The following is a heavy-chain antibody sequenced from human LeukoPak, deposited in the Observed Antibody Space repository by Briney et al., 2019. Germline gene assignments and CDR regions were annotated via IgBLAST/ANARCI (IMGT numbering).Heavy chain of an antibody. D-gene: IGHD6-13*01. CDR3: AKRVGSSWYSFKGWFDP. Sequence: PGGSLRLSCAASGFTFSSYAMSWVRQAPGKGLEWVSAISGSGGSTYYADSVKGRFTISRDNSKNTLYLQMNSLRAEDTAVYYCAKRVGSSWYSFKGWFDPWGQGTLVTVSS. CDR1: GFTFSSYA. J-gene: IGHJ5*02. CDR2: ISGSGGST. V-gene: IGHV3-23*01.